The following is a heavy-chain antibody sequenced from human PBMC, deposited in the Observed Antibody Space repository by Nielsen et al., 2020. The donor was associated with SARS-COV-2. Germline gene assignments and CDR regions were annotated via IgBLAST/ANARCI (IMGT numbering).Heavy chain of an antibody. D-gene: IGHD5-18*01. CDR3: ANYPSYGSRYYFDY. J-gene: IGHJ4*02. CDR1: GFTFSSYG. V-gene: IGHV3-30*18. Sequence: GGSLRLSCAASGFTFSSYGMHWVRQAPGKGLEWVAVISYDGSNKYYADSVKGRFTISRDNSKNTLYLQMNSLRAEDTAVYYCANYPSYGSRYYFDYWGQGTLVTVSP. CDR2: ISYDGSNK.